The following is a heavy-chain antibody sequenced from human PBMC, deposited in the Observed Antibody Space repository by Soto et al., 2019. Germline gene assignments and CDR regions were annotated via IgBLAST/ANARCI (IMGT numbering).Heavy chain of an antibody. CDR1: GYTFTSYG. CDR3: ARDHSSDLYGDFVGYFDY. V-gene: IGHV1-18*01. Sequence: QVQLVQSGAEVKKPGASVKVSCKASGYTFTSYGISWVRQAPGQGLEWMGWISAYNGNTNYAQKLQGRVTMTTDTSTSTAYMELRSLRSDDTAVYYCARDHSSDLYGDFVGYFDYWGQGTLVTVSS. CDR2: ISAYNGNT. J-gene: IGHJ4*02. D-gene: IGHD4-17*01.